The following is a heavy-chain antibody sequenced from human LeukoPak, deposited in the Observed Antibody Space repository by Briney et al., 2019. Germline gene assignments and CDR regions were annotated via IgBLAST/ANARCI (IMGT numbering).Heavy chain of an antibody. CDR2: IIPILGIA. CDR1: GGTFSSYA. J-gene: IGHJ4*02. V-gene: IGHV1-69*04. Sequence: ASVKVSCTASGGTFSSYAISWVRQAPGQGLEWMGRIIPILGIANYAQKFQGRVTITADKSTSTAYMELSSLRSEDTAVYYCAREWDLEAAYDSSGYYHNHFDYWGQGTLVTVSS. D-gene: IGHD3-22*01. CDR3: AREWDLEAAYDSSGYYHNHFDY.